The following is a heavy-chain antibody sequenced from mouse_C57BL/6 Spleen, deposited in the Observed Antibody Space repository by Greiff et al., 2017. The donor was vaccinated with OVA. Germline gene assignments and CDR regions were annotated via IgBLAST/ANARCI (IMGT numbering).Heavy chain of an antibody. CDR2: INPNNGGT. Sequence: EVQLHQSGPELVKPGASVKIPCKASGYTFTDYNMDWVKQSHGKSLEWIGDINPNNGGTIYNQKFKGKATLTVDKSSSTAYMELRSLTSEDTAVYYCARRDDYDGDWDFDVWGTGTTVTVSS. J-gene: IGHJ1*03. V-gene: IGHV1-18*01. CDR3: ARRDDYDGDWDFDV. CDR1: GYTFTDYN. D-gene: IGHD2-4*01.